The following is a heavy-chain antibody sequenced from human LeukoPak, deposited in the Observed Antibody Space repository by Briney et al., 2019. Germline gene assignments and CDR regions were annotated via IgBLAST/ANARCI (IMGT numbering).Heavy chain of an antibody. Sequence: GGSLRLSCAASGFTFSSYAMSWDRQAPGKGLEWVSAISGSGGSTYYADSVKGRFTISRDNSKNTLYLQMNSLRAEDTAVYYCAKGIMSGWSFDYWGQGTLVTVSS. CDR3: AKGIMSGWSFDY. CDR2: ISGSGGST. CDR1: GFTFSSYA. J-gene: IGHJ4*02. D-gene: IGHD6-19*01. V-gene: IGHV3-23*01.